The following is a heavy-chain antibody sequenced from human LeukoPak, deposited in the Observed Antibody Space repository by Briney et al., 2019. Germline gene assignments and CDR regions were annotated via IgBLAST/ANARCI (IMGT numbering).Heavy chain of an antibody. CDR1: GYSISSGYY. J-gene: IGHJ3*02. CDR2: IYHSGST. Sequence: SSETLSLTCTVSGYSISSGYYWGWIRQPPGKGLEWIGSIYHSGSTYYNPSLKSRVTISVDTSKNQFSLKLSSVTAADTAVYYCARDPRAFDIWGQGTMVTVSS. V-gene: IGHV4-38-2*02. CDR3: ARDPRAFDI.